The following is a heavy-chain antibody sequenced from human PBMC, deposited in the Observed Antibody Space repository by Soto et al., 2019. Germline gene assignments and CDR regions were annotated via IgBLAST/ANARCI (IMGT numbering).Heavy chain of an antibody. Sequence: GASVKVSCKASGGGNLRDYRTTWVRRAPGQGLEWMGGIIPKLGSANYAQNFQGRVTITADESTNTVYMELRSLRSDDTAVYYCARDLFPYSFYFDYWGQGALVTVSS. CDR2: IIPKLGSA. D-gene: IGHD2-15*01. CDR3: ARDLFPYSFYFDY. CDR1: GGGNLRDYR. V-gene: IGHV1-69*13. J-gene: IGHJ4*02.